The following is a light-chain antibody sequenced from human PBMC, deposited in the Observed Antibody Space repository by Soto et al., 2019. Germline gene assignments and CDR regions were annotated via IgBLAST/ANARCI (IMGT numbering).Light chain of an antibody. V-gene: IGLV2-23*01. J-gene: IGLJ2*01. CDR1: STNVGSSNF. CDR2: DGS. Sequence: QSVLTQPASVSGSPGQSITISWTGTSTNVGSSNFVSWYQQYPGKAPRLVIYDGSKRPSGVSIRFSGSKSGNTASLTISGLQTEDEADYYCCAYAGTNTWVFGGGTKLTVL. CDR3: CAYAGTNTWV.